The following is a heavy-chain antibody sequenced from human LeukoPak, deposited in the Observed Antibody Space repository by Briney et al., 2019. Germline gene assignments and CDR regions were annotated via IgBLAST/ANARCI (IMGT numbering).Heavy chain of an antibody. CDR3: ARVCSGGSCGVYGMDV. CDR2: MNPNSGNT. V-gene: IGHV1-8*01. D-gene: IGHD2-15*01. Sequence: ASVKVSCKASGYTFTSYDINWVRQATGQGLEWMGWMNPNSGNTGYAQKFQGRVTMTRNTSISTAYMELSSLRSEDTAVYYCARVCSGGSCGVYGMDVWGQGTTVTVSS. J-gene: IGHJ6*02. CDR1: GYTFTSYD.